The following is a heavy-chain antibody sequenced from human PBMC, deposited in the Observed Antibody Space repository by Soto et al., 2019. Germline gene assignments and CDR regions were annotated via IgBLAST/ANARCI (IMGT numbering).Heavy chain of an antibody. V-gene: IGHV4-31*03. CDR3: ARDLLRGKYYYYGMDV. CDR1: GGSISSGGYY. CDR2: IYYSGST. D-gene: IGHD3-16*01. J-gene: IGHJ6*02. Sequence: SETLSLTCTVSGGSISSGGYYWSWIRQHPGKGLEWIGYIYYSGSTYYNPSLKNRVTISVDTSKNQFSLKLSSVTAADTAVYYCARDLLRGKYYYYGMDVWGQGTTVTVSS.